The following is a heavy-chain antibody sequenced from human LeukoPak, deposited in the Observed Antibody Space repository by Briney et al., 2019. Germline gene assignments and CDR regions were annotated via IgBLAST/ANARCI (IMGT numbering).Heavy chain of an antibody. D-gene: IGHD6-19*01. V-gene: IGHV3-7*01. Sequence: GGSLRLSCAASGFTFSSYWMSWVRQAPGKGLEWVANIKQDGSEKYYVDSVKGRFTISRDDAKNSLYLQMNSLRAEDTAVYYCARKRGSGCFDYWGQGTLVTVSS. CDR1: GFTFSSYW. J-gene: IGHJ4*02. CDR3: ARKRGSGCFDY. CDR2: IKQDGSEK.